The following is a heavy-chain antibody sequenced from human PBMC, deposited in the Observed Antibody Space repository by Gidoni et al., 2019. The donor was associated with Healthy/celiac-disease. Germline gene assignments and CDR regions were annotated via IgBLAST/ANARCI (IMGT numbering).Heavy chain of an antibody. D-gene: IGHD1-26*01. V-gene: IGHV1-3*01. CDR2: TNAGNGNT. J-gene: IGHJ4*02. Sequence: QVQLVQSGAEVRTPGASVKFSCKPDGYTLTSYAIHWVRPAPGQRLEWMGWTNAGNGNTKVSQKFQGRVTITRDTSASTAYVELSTLKSEDTAVYYCARVRGSDYDPFDYWGQGTLVMVSS. CDR1: GYTLTSYA. CDR3: ARVRGSDYDPFDY.